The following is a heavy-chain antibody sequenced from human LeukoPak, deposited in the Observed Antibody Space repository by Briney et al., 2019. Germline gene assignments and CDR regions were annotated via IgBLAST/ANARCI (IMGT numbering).Heavy chain of an antibody. D-gene: IGHD3-3*01. Sequence: GGSLRFSCAASGFTFDDYAMHWVRQAPGKGLEWVSGISWNSGSIGYADSVKGRFTISRDNAKNSLYLQMNSLRAEDTALYYCAKDIATIFGVDSAYYYGMDVWGQGTTVTVSS. J-gene: IGHJ6*02. V-gene: IGHV3-9*01. CDR3: AKDIATIFGVDSAYYYGMDV. CDR1: GFTFDDYA. CDR2: ISWNSGSI.